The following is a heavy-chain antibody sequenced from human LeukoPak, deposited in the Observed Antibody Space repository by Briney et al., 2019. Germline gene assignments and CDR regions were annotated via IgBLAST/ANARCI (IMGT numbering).Heavy chain of an antibody. D-gene: IGHD6-13*01. V-gene: IGHV7-4-1*02. CDR2: INTNTGNP. J-gene: IGHJ4*02. Sequence: GASVKVSCKASGYTFTSYAMNWVRQAPGQGLEWMGWINTNTGNPTYAQGFTGRFVFSLDTSVSTAYLQISSLKAEDTAVYYCARRSYDGEQQLVPEGAGDYWGQGTLVTVSS. CDR3: ARRSYDGEQQLVPEGAGDY. CDR1: GYTFTSYA.